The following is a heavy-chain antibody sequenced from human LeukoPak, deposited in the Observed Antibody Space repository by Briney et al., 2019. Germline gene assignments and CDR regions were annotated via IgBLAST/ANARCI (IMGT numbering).Heavy chain of an antibody. J-gene: IGHJ3*02. V-gene: IGHV4-34*01. D-gene: IGHD2-21*01. CDR1: GGSFSGYY. Sequence: PSETLSLTCAVYGGSFSGYYWSWIRQPPGKGLEWIGEINHSGSTNYNPSLKSRVTISVDSSMNQFSLKLSSVTAADTAAYYCARLRLRYTRNGDSTSYEVFDIWGQGTVVTVSS. CDR3: ARLRLRYTRNGDSTSYEVFDI. CDR2: INHSGST.